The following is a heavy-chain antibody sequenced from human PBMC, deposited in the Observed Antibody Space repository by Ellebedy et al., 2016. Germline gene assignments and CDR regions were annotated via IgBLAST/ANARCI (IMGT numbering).Heavy chain of an antibody. CDR1: GVFLTSDSYY. V-gene: IGHV4-39*02. CDR2: ITYNGDT. CDR3: ARGKTGVDWFDP. Sequence: SETLSLXXTVSGVFLTSDSYYWTWIRRPPGKGLEWIGAITYNGDTYYNPSLKSRVTISADTSKNHFSLNLNFVTAADTAVFYCARGKTGVDWFDPWGQGILVTVSS. J-gene: IGHJ5*02.